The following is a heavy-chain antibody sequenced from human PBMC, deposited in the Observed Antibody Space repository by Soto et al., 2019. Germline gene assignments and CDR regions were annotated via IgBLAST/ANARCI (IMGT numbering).Heavy chain of an antibody. V-gene: IGHV1-46*01. J-gene: IGHJ4*02. CDR3: ARGGHVVVVTAALDF. Sequence: QVQLVQSGAEVKKPGASVKVSCKASGDTFTDYYIHWVRQAPGQGLEWMGTVNPSGGHTTYAQDFLGRMTMTRDPSTSTLYMELNSLTSEDTAVYYCARGGHVVVVTAALDFWGQGPLVTVSS. D-gene: IGHD2-21*02. CDR1: GDTFTDYY. CDR2: VNPSGGHT.